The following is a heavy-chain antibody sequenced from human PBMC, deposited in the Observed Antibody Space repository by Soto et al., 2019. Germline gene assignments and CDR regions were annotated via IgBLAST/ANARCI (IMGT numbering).Heavy chain of an antibody. CDR3: ARQVGGWAPWYFDY. CDR1: VGFISSYY. J-gene: IGHJ4*02. D-gene: IGHD6-19*01. Sequence: SAILSLTCTVAVGFISSYYWCWIRKPPGNGPEWIGYIYYSVGTNYNPSLKSRVTISVDTSKNQFSLKLSSVTAADTVVYYCARQVGGWAPWYFDYWGQGTLATVSS. CDR2: IYYSVGT. V-gene: IGHV4-59*08.